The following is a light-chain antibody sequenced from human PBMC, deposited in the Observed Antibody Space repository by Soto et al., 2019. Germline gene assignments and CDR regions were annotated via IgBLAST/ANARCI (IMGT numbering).Light chain of an antibody. V-gene: IGLV2-14*01. CDR1: SSDVGGYNY. CDR3: SSYTSSSTNV. J-gene: IGLJ1*01. Sequence: QSVLTQTASVSGSPGQSITISCTGTSSDVGGYNYVSWYQQHPGKAPKLMTYDVSNRPSGVSNRFSGSKSGNTASLTISGLQAEDEADYYCSSYTSSSTNVFGTGTKVTV. CDR2: DVS.